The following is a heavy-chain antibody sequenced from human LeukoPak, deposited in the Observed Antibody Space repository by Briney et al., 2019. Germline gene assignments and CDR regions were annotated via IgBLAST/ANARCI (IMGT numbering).Heavy chain of an antibody. CDR1: GGSISSSSYY. V-gene: IGHV3-23*01. CDR2: ISGSGGST. Sequence: PSETLSLTCTVSGGSISSSSYYWGWIRQPPGKGLEWVSAISGSGGSTYYADSVKGRFTISRDNSKNTLYLQMNSLRAEDTAVYYCAKDPEDFWSGYYGLFDYWGQGTLVTVSS. J-gene: IGHJ4*02. CDR3: AKDPEDFWSGYYGLFDY. D-gene: IGHD3-3*01.